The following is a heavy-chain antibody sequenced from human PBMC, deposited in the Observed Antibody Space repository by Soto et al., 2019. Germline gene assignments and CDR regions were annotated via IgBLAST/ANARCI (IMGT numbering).Heavy chain of an antibody. V-gene: IGHV4-31*03. Sequence: QVQLQESGPGLVKPSQTLSLTCTVSGDSVSGGYYWSWVRQRPRKGLEWIGYVSPIGTPYYSPSLNSRVSISIDTDKNQLALEVRSVTAADTAVYYCARDRGSYGMDVWGQGTTVTVSS. CDR3: ARDRGSYGMDV. CDR2: VSPIGTP. J-gene: IGHJ6*02. CDR1: GDSVSGGYY.